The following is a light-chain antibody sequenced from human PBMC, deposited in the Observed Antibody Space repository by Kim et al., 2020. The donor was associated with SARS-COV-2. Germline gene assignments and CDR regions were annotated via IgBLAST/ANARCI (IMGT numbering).Light chain of an antibody. Sequence: QSVLTQPPSASATPGQTVSISCSGSNSNIGNNYVYWYQQVPGSAPRLLVFRNTGRPSGVPDRFSGSKSGTSASLAISGLRSDDEADYYCATWDDSLRGGVFGGGTKLTVL. CDR1: NSNIGNNY. CDR2: RNT. CDR3: ATWDDSLRGGV. V-gene: IGLV1-47*01. J-gene: IGLJ2*01.